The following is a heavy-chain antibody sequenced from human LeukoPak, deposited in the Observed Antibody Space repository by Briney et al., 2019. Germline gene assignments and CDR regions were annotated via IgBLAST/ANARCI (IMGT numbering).Heavy chain of an antibody. CDR3: ARVMDPGQYYFDY. Sequence: ASVKVSCKTSGYIFTGYYMHWVRQAPGQGLEWMGWISAYNGNTKYAQKFQGRVTMTTDTSTSTVYMELSSLRSEDTAVYYCARVMDPGQYYFDYWGQGTLVTVSS. J-gene: IGHJ4*02. V-gene: IGHV1-18*01. D-gene: IGHD3-10*01. CDR2: ISAYNGNT. CDR1: GYIFTGYY.